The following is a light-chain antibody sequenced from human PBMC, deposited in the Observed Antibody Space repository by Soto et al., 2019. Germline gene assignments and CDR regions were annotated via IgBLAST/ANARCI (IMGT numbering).Light chain of an antibody. CDR1: QSIYDK. CDR3: QQYNNWPRT. V-gene: IGKV3-15*01. CDR2: GAS. Sequence: EIVVTQSPATLSVSPGERVSLSCRASQSIYDKLAWYQQKPGQTPRLLIYGASTRATGIPARFSGSGSGTEFTLTISSLQSEDFAVYYCQQYNNWPRTFGQGTKVDIK. J-gene: IGKJ1*01.